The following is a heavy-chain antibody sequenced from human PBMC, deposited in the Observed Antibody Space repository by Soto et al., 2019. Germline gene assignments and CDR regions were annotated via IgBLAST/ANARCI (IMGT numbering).Heavy chain of an antibody. CDR3: ATGGYCSDTTCYNFFDY. Sequence: GESLKISCKGSGYSFTTYWIGWVRQMPGKGLEWMGIIYPGDSDTRYSPSFQGQVTISADKSISTAYLQWSSLKASDTAIYYCATGGYCSDTTCYNFFDYWGQGTLVTVSS. D-gene: IGHD2-2*02. V-gene: IGHV5-51*01. CDR1: GYSFTTYW. J-gene: IGHJ4*02. CDR2: IYPGDSDT.